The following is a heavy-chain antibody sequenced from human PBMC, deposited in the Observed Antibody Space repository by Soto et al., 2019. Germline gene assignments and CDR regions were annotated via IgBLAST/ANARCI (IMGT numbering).Heavy chain of an antibody. CDR1: GYTFTSYG. Sequence: ASVKVSCKASGYTFTSYGISWVRQAPGQGLEWMGWISAYNGNTNYAQKLQGRVTMTTDTSTSTAYMELRSLRSDDTAVYYCAWTTVTTYKGAFDIWGQGTMVTVSS. CDR3: AWTTVTTYKGAFDI. CDR2: ISAYNGNT. D-gene: IGHD4-17*01. V-gene: IGHV1-18*01. J-gene: IGHJ3*02.